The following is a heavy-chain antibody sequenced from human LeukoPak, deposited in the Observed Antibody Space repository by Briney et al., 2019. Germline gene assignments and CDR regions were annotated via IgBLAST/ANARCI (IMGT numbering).Heavy chain of an antibody. CDR2: TYYRSKWYN. D-gene: IGHD6-13*01. Sequence: SQTLSLTCAISGDTVSSSSAAWNWIRQSPSRALEWLGRTYYRSKWYNDYAVSVKSRITFNPDTVKNQFSLQLTSVTPEDTAIYYCARESYSSSWYRFDNWGQGTLVTVPS. CDR1: GDTVSSSSAA. CDR3: ARESYSSSWYRFDN. V-gene: IGHV6-1*01. J-gene: IGHJ4*02.